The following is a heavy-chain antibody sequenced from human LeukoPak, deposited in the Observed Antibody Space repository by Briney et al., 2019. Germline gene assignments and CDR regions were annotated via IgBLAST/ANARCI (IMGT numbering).Heavy chain of an antibody. CDR3: ARDLDSSGWYDDAFDI. V-gene: IGHV3-7*01. Sequence: GGSLRLSCAASGLFFSTNWMSWVRQAPGKGLEWVATIKPDGRDKYYVDSVKGRFTMSRDNGKNSVYLQMNSLRAEDTAVYYCARDLDSSGWYDDAFDIWGQGTMVTVSS. CDR2: IKPDGRDK. D-gene: IGHD6-19*01. J-gene: IGHJ3*02. CDR1: GLFFSTNW.